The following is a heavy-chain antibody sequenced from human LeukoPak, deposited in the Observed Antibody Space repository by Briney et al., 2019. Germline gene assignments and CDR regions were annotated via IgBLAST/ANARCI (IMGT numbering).Heavy chain of an antibody. Sequence: PGVTLSFFSVASGLNILKTEKSWGCQGPGHGPERVTDISKGGEGNHYADSVQGTFTISRDNSKNTVFLQMVSLRDHDTAFYYCVRVNYGGNSGYHFEYWGQGTLVTASS. CDR1: GLNILKTE. D-gene: IGHD4-23*01. CDR2: ISKGGEGN. J-gene: IGHJ4*02. V-gene: IGHV3-23*01. CDR3: VRVNYGGNSGYHFEY.